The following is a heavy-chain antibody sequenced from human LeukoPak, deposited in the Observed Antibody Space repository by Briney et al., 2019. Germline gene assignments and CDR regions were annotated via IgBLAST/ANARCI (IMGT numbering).Heavy chain of an antibody. Sequence: ASVKVSCKASGYTFTSFGISWVRQAPGQGLEWMGWISAYNANTNFAQNLQGRVTMTTDTSTSTAYMELRSLRSDDTAVYYCARGSYGGTGNYYYYYMDVWGKGTTVTISS. D-gene: IGHD4-23*01. J-gene: IGHJ6*03. CDR3: ARGSYGGTGNYYYYYMDV. V-gene: IGHV1-18*01. CDR2: ISAYNANT. CDR1: GYTFTSFG.